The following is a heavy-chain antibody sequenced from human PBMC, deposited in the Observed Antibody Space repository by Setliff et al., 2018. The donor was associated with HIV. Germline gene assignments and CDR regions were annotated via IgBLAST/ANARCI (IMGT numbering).Heavy chain of an antibody. Sequence: SVKVSCKASGYIFSTSGISWVRQAPGQGLEWMGWIIPIFGTANYAQKFQGRVTITTDESTSTAYMELSSLTSEDTAIYYCASLEGLEKTRGEESDSWGQGTLVTVSS. CDR3: ASLEGLEKTRGEESDS. D-gene: IGHD3-3*01. CDR1: GYIFSTSG. J-gene: IGHJ4*02. V-gene: IGHV1-69*05. CDR2: IIPIFGTA.